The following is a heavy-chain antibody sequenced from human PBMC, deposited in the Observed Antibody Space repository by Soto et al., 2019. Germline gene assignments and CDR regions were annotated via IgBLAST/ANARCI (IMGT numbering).Heavy chain of an antibody. CDR1: EFTFDDDA. J-gene: IGHJ6*04. Sequence: EVQVVESGGGLVQPGRSLRLSCAASEFTFDDDAMHWVRQSPGKGLEWVAGITWDGSNIAYAESVKGRFTISRDNAKQSLSLQLKSVRPEDSVLYYCSKPRNGLSWYGGVYSGMDVWGKGTTVTVSS. D-gene: IGHD3-10*01. V-gene: IGHV3-9*01. CDR2: ITWDGSNI. CDR3: SKPRNGLSWYGGVYSGMDV.